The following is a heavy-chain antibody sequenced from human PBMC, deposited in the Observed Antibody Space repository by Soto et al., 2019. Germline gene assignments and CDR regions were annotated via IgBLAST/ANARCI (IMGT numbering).Heavy chain of an antibody. D-gene: IGHD3-22*01. J-gene: IGHJ4*02. Sequence: LRLSCVASGFTFSSYGMHWVRQAPGKVLEWVALIWYDGSTKYYADSVKGRFTISRDNSKNTLYLQMNSLRAEDTAVYYCARVRGAYYYDSSGYSVFDYWGQGTLVTVSS. CDR2: IWYDGSTK. CDR1: GFTFSSYG. CDR3: ARVRGAYYYDSSGYSVFDY. V-gene: IGHV3-33*01.